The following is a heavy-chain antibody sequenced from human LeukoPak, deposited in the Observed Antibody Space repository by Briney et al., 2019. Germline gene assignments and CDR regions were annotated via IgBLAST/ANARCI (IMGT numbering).Heavy chain of an antibody. CDR1: GFTVSGTL. Sequence: GGSLRLSCTASGFTVSGTLMDWVRQAPGKGLEWVANIKQDGSEKYYVDSVKGRFTISRDNAKNSLYLQMNSLRAEDTAVYYCARDAWDYDILTGGPDYWGQGTLVTVSS. D-gene: IGHD3-9*01. V-gene: IGHV3-7*01. CDR3: ARDAWDYDILTGGPDY. J-gene: IGHJ4*02. CDR2: IKQDGSEK.